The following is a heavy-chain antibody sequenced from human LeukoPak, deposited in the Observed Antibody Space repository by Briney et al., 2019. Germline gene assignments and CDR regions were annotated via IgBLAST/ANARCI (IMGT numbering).Heavy chain of an antibody. Sequence: GGSLRLSCAASGFTFSSYWMSWVRQAPGKGLEWVANIKQDGSEKYYVDSVKGRFTISRDNAKNSLYLQMNSLRAEDTAVYYCARKPAYCGGDCYSSYFQHWGQGTLVTVSS. V-gene: IGHV3-7*01. CDR2: IKQDGSEK. CDR1: GFTFSSYW. J-gene: IGHJ1*01. CDR3: ARKPAYCGGDCYSSYFQH. D-gene: IGHD2-21*02.